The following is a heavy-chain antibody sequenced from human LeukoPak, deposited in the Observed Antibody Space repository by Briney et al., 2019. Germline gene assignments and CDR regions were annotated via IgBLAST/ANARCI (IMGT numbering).Heavy chain of an antibody. CDR1: GGSISSGGYY. CDR2: IYHSGST. V-gene: IGHV4-30-2*01. J-gene: IGHJ4*02. D-gene: IGHD3-9*01. CDR3: ARVVDILTGLGYFDY. Sequence: SETLSLTCTVSGGSISSGGYYWSWIRQPPGKGLEWIGYIYHSGSTYYNPSLKSRVTISVDRSKNQFSLKLSSVTAADTAVYYCARVVDILTGLGYFDYWGQGTLVTVSS.